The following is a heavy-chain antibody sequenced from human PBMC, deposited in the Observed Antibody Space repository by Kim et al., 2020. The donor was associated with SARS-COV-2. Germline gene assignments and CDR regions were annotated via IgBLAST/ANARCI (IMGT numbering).Heavy chain of an antibody. D-gene: IGHD2-2*01. CDR2: IIPIFGTA. V-gene: IGHV1-69*13. CDR1: GGTFSSYA. CDR3: ALSLVVPAAMFWFDP. Sequence: SVKVSCKASGGTFSSYAISWVRQAPGQGLEWMGGIIPIFGTANYAQKFQGRVTITADESTSTAYMELSSLRSEDTAVYYCALSLVVPAAMFWFDPWGQGTLVTVSS. J-gene: IGHJ5*02.